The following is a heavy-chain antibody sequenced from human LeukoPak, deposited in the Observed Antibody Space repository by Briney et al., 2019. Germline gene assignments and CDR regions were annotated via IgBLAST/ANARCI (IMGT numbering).Heavy chain of an antibody. D-gene: IGHD2-21*02. Sequence: RSGGSLRLFCAASGFTFSDYYMIWIREAPGKGLEGVSYFCNSGSIIKYEDSVKRRFTISRDNAKNSLYLQMNSLRAEDTAVYYCARESLGVTAFDIWGQGTMVTVSS. J-gene: IGHJ3*02. CDR2: FCNSGSII. CDR3: ARESLGVTAFDI. CDR1: GFTFSDYY. V-gene: IGHV3-11*01.